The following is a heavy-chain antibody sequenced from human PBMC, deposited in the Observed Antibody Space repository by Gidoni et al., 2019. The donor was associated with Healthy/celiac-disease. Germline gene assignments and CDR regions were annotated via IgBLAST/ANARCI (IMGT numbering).Heavy chain of an antibody. Sequence: EVQRVESGGGLVQPGGALSLACSAYGFTFSRYGLHWVRQAPGKGLEYFSAISSNGGSTYYADSVKGRFTISRDNSKNTLYLQMSSLRAEDTAVYYCVKEGAAAAFDYWGQGTLVTVSS. V-gene: IGHV3-64D*06. CDR1: GFTFSRYG. J-gene: IGHJ4*02. CDR3: VKEGAAAAFDY. CDR2: ISSNGGST. D-gene: IGHD6-13*01.